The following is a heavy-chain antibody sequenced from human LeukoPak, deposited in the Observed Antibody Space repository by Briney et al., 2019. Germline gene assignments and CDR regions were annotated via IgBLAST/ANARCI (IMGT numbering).Heavy chain of an antibody. Sequence: SETLSLTCTVSGGSISSYYWSWIRQPPGKGLEWIGYIYYSGSTNYNPSLKSRVTISVDTSKNQFSLKLSSVTAADTAVYYCARDNSYGNYDYWGQGTLVTVSS. J-gene: IGHJ4*02. CDR1: GGSISSYY. CDR2: IYYSGST. CDR3: ARDNSYGNYDY. D-gene: IGHD4-17*01. V-gene: IGHV4-59*01.